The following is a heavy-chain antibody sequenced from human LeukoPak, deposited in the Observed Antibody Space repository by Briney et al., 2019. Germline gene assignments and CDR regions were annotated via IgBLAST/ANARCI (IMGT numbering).Heavy chain of an antibody. Sequence: PGGSLRLSCAASGFTFSDYYMSWIRQAPGKGLEWVSYISSSGSTIYYADSVKGRFTISRDNAKNSLYLQMNSLRAEDTAVYYCASGYSGYDAFYYFDYWGQGTLVTVSS. V-gene: IGHV3-11*01. D-gene: IGHD5-12*01. CDR1: GFTFSDYY. CDR2: ISSSGSTI. CDR3: ASGYSGYDAFYYFDY. J-gene: IGHJ4*02.